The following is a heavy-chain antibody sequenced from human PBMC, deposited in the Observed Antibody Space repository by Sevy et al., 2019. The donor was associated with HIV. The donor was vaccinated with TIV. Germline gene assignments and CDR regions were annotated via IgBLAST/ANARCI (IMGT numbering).Heavy chain of an antibody. Sequence: GGSLRLSCSASGXXFSNYNMNWVRQAPGKGLECVSPISHSGDNIQYADSVKGRFTISRDNAKNSLYLQMNSLRAEDTAVYHCPRNYYDSVGYYFWGQGTLVNVSS. V-gene: IGHV3-21*06. CDR3: PRNYYDSVGYYF. D-gene: IGHD3-22*01. CDR1: GXXFSNYN. CDR2: ISHSGDNI. J-gene: IGHJ4*02.